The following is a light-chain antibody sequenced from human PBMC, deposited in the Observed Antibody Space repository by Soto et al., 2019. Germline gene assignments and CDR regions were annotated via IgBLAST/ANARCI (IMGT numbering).Light chain of an antibody. CDR2: DAS. V-gene: IGKV3-11*01. J-gene: IGKJ5*01. Sequence: EIVLTQSPATLSLSPVERATLSCRASQSVSSYLAWYQQKPGQAPRLLIYDASNRATGIPARFSGSGSGTDFTLTISSLEPEDFAVYYCQQRSNWLAVGQGTRLEIK. CDR1: QSVSSY. CDR3: QQRSNWLA.